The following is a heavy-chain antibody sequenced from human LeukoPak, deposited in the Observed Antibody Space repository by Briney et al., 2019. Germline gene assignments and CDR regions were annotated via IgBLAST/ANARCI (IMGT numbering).Heavy chain of an antibody. CDR3: ARTSTTITTRRDYFDY. D-gene: IGHD4-11*01. CDR1: GFTFGNYA. CDR2: ISSDGGST. V-gene: IGHV3-64*01. J-gene: IGHJ4*02. Sequence: GGSLRLSCAASGFTFGNYAIHWVRQAPGKGLEYVSAISSDGGSTYYANSVKGRFTISRDNSKNTLYLQMGSLRAEDMAVYYCARTSTTITTRRDYFDYWGQGTLVTVSS.